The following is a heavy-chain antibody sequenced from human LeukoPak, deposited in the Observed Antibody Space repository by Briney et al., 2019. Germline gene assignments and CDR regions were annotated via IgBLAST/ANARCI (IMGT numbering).Heavy chain of an antibody. Sequence: GRSLRLSCAASRFTFSSYDMHWVRQAPGKGLEWVAVIWYDGSNKYYADSVKGRFTISRDNSKNTLYLQMNSLRAEDTAVYYCAREDNDSSGYYYFFDYWGQGTLVTVSS. CDR2: IWYDGSNK. CDR3: AREDNDSSGYYYFFDY. D-gene: IGHD3-22*01. V-gene: IGHV3-33*01. CDR1: RFTFSSYD. J-gene: IGHJ4*02.